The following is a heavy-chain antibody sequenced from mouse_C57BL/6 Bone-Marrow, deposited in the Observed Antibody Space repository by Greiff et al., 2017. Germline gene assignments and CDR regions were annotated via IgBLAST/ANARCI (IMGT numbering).Heavy chain of an antibody. CDR2: IDPSDSYT. Sequence: VKLQQPGAELVRPGTSVKLSCKASGYTFTSYWMHWVKQRPGQGLEWIGVIDPSDSYTNYNQKVKGKATLTVDTSSSTAYMQLSSLTSEDSAVYYCARWRGYGSSYDYYAMDYWGQGTSVTVSS. CDR1: GYTFTSYW. D-gene: IGHD1-1*01. CDR3: ARWRGYGSSYDYYAMDY. V-gene: IGHV1-59*01. J-gene: IGHJ4*01.